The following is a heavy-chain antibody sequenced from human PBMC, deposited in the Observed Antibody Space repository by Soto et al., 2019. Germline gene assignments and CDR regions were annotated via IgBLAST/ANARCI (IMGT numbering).Heavy chain of an antibody. Sequence: SETLSLTCAVSGGSISSSNWWSWVRQPPGKGLEWIGEIYHSGSTNYNPSLKSRVTMSVDTSRNHVALHLTSVTAADTAVYYCATFSIVGTVIFNHWGQGTQVTVSS. CDR2: IYHSGST. D-gene: IGHD1-26*01. CDR3: ATFSIVGTVIFNH. V-gene: IGHV4-4*02. CDR1: GGSISSSNW. J-gene: IGHJ4*02.